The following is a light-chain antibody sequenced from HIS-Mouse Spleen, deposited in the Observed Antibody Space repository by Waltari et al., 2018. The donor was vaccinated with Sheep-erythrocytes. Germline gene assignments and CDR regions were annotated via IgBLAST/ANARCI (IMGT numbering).Light chain of an antibody. CDR1: SSAVGGYHY. Sequence: QSALTQPRSASGSPGQSVTISCTGTSSAVGGYHYVSWYQQHPGKAPKLMIYDVSKRPSGVPDRFSGSKSGNTASLTISGLQAEDEADYYCCSYAGSYNHVFATGTKVTVL. V-gene: IGLV2-11*01. J-gene: IGLJ1*01. CDR2: DVS. CDR3: CSYAGSYNHV.